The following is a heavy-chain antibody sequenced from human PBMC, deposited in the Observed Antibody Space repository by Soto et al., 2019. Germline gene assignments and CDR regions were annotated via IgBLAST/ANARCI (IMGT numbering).Heavy chain of an antibody. Sequence: GASVKVSCKASGYTFTNYGIGWVRQAPGQGLEWVGWITVYSGSTNYAQKLRGRVTVTTDTSTSTAYMELSSLRSEDTAVYYCARDRCISTSCGYYGMDVWG. CDR2: ITVYSGST. V-gene: IGHV1-18*01. D-gene: IGHD2-2*01. CDR3: ARDRCISTSCGYYGMDV. CDR1: GYTFTNYG. J-gene: IGHJ6*02.